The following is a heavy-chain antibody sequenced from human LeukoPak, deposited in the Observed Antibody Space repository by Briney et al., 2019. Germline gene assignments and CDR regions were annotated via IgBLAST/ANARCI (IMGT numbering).Heavy chain of an antibody. Sequence: ASVKVSCKASGYTFTSYYMHWVRQAPGQGLEWMGIINPSGGSTSYAQKFQGRVTMTRDMSTSTVYMELSSLRSDDTAVYYCAREGAKSSSGYGLSYYYYMDVWGKGTTVTASS. CDR1: GYTFTSYY. CDR2: INPSGGST. D-gene: IGHD5-12*01. J-gene: IGHJ6*03. V-gene: IGHV1-46*01. CDR3: AREGAKSSSGYGLSYYYYMDV.